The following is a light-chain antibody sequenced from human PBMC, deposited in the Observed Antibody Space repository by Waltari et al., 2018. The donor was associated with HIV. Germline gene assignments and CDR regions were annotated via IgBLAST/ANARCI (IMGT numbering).Light chain of an antibody. CDR1: NSDVGAYDY. Sequence: QSALTQPASVSGSPGQSFTLSCTGTNSDVGAYDYVTCYQQHPGKAPQLILYEVNRRPSGVSYRLSGSKSGNTASLTLSGLQAEDEADYYCCSYAGSKFVFGSGTKVIVL. CDR3: CSYAGSKFV. J-gene: IGLJ1*01. V-gene: IGLV2-23*02. CDR2: EVN.